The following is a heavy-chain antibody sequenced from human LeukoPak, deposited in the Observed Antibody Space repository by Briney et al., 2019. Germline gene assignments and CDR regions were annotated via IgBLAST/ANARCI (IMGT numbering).Heavy chain of an antibody. CDR1: GGSISSGSYY. J-gene: IGHJ4*02. CDR2: IYTSGSA. D-gene: IGHD6-19*01. V-gene: IGHV4-61*02. Sequence: SQTLSLTCTVSGGSISSGSYYWSWIRQPAGKGLEWIGRIYTSGSANYNPSLKSRVTISVDTSENQFSLKLSSVTAADTAVYYCARGYSSGWAHTGGIDYWGQGTLVTVSS. CDR3: ARGYSSGWAHTGGIDY.